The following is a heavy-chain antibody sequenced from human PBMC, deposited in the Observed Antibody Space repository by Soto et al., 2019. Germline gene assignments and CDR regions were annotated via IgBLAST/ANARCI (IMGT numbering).Heavy chain of an antibody. CDR2: INAGNGNT. CDR1: VYTYTSYA. J-gene: IGHJ6*03. Sequence: ASVKVSCKDSVYTYTSYARHWVRQDPGQRLEWRGWINAGNGNTKYSQKFQGRVTITRDTSASTAYMELSSLRSEDTAVYYCASFSDLGYCSSTSCLSYYYYYMDVWGKGTTVTVSS. V-gene: IGHV1-3*01. CDR3: ASFSDLGYCSSTSCLSYYYYYMDV. D-gene: IGHD2-2*01.